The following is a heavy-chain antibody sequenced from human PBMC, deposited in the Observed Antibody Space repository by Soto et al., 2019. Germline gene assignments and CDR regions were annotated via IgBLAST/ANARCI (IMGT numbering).Heavy chain of an antibody. CDR2: ASYDGSET. Sequence: PGGSLRLSCTASGFDFRSYGIHWVRQAPGRGLEWVAAASYDGSETYYADSAKGRFTVSKEISKNTAFLQMNALRHEDTAVYFCVRDSGWPILNFDSWGQGTLGTVSS. CDR3: VRDSGWPILNFDS. J-gene: IGHJ4*02. V-gene: IGHV3-30*03. D-gene: IGHD3-10*01. CDR1: GFDFRSYG.